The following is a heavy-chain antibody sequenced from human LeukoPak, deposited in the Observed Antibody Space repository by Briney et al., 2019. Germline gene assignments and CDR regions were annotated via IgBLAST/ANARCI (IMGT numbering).Heavy chain of an antibody. CDR1: GYTFTGYY. Sequence: ASVKVSCKASGYTFTGYYMHWVRQAPGQGLEWMGWISPNSGGTNYAQKFQGRVTMTRDTSISTAYMELSRLRSEDTAVYYCARDPGDCSGGSCYSSNWFDPWGQGTLVTVSS. J-gene: IGHJ5*02. CDR3: ARDPGDCSGGSCYSSNWFDP. V-gene: IGHV1-2*02. CDR2: ISPNSGGT. D-gene: IGHD2-15*01.